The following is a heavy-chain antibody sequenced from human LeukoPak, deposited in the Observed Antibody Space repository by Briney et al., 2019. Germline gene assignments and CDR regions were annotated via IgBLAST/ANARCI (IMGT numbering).Heavy chain of an antibody. V-gene: IGHV3-48*04. CDR1: GFTFSNNA. CDR3: ARDGGFCSGGFCYRLFDP. D-gene: IGHD2-15*01. Sequence: PGGSLRLSCAASGFTFSNNAMSWVRQAPGKGLEWISYISDSSITMYYADSVKGRFTISRDNAKNSLYLQMNSLRAEDTAVYYCARDGGFCSGGFCYRLFDPWGQGTLVTVSS. J-gene: IGHJ5*02. CDR2: ISDSSITM.